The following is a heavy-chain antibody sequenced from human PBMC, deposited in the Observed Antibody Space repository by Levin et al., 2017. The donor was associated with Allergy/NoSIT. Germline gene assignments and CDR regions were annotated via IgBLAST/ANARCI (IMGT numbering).Heavy chain of an antibody. V-gene: IGHV4-59*08. D-gene: IGHD3-22*01. Sequence: SETLSLTCSVSGGSISSFYWSWIRQSPGKGLEWIGYIYYSGSTDYNPSLKSRVPISIHTSKNQFSLKLSSVTAADTAVYYCARHFHDSSGYFNDFWGQGTLVTVSS. CDR3: ARHFHDSSGYFNDF. J-gene: IGHJ4*02. CDR2: IYYSGST. CDR1: GGSISSFY.